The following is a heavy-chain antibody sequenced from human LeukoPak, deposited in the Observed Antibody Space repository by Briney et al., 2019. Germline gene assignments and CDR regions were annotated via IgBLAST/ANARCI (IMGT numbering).Heavy chain of an antibody. CDR3: ARRFYDTSGEYIYDY. D-gene: IGHD3-22*01. CDR2: IYPSGGST. CDR1: GYTFTNYY. Sequence: ASVKVSCKASGYTFTNYYMHWVRQAPGQGLEWMGMIYPSGGSTTYAQKFQGRATMTRDTSTSTVYMELSSLRSEDTAVYYCARRFYDTSGEYIYDYWGQGTLVTVSS. V-gene: IGHV1-46*01. J-gene: IGHJ4*02.